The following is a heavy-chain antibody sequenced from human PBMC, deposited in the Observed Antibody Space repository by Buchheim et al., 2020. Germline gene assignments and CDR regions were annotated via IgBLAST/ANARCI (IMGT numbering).Heavy chain of an antibody. CDR3: ARRSSSGYDYFDY. D-gene: IGHD5-12*01. CDR1: GGSFSSGDSY. Sequence: QVQLQESGPGLVKPSQTLSLTCTVSGGSFSSGDSYYSWIRQHPGTGLEWIASIFYTGSTYYNPSLKSRLTISLDTSKNQFSLNLASVTAADTAVYYCARRSSSGYDYFDYRGQGTL. V-gene: IGHV4-31*03. CDR2: IFYTGST. J-gene: IGHJ4*02.